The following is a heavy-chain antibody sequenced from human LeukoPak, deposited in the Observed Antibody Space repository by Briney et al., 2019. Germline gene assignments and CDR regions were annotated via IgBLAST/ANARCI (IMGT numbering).Heavy chain of an antibody. V-gene: IGHV4-39*01. CDR3: ARVAPDGLRYYYYMYV. J-gene: IGHJ6*03. Sequence: SESLSLTCTVSGGSISSSSYYWCWIRQPPGKALEWIGSSYYSGSTYYNPSLKSLVTISVDTSKVQFALKLSSVTGADTAVYYCARVAPDGLRYYYYMYVWGKGTTVTVSS. CDR2: SYYSGST. CDR1: GGSISSSSYY. D-gene: IGHD1-14*01.